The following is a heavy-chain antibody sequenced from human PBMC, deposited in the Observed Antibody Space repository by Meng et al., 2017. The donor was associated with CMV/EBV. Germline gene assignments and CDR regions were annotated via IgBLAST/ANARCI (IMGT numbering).Heavy chain of an antibody. CDR2: ISSSGSTI. J-gene: IGHJ4*02. CDR1: GFTFSSYE. CDR3: ARDGVGATTGFDY. Sequence: GGSLRLSCAASGFTFSSYEMNWVRQAPGKGLEWVSYISSSGSTIYYADSVKGRFTISRDNAKNSLYLQMNSLRAEDTAVYYCARDGVGATTGFDYWGQGTLVTVSS. D-gene: IGHD1-26*01. V-gene: IGHV3-48*03.